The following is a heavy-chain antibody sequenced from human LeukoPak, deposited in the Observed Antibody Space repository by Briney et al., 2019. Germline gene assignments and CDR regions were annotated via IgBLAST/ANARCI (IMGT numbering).Heavy chain of an antibody. V-gene: IGHV4-34*01. CDR3: ARAYCSSTSCYVAGYFDY. Sequence: NTSETLSLTCAVYGGSFTNYYWSWIRLPPGKGLEWIGEINHSGSTKYNPSLKSRVTISIDTSKNQFSLKLSSVTAADTAVYYCARAYCSSTSCYVAGYFDYWGQGTLVTVSS. CDR1: GGSFTNYY. J-gene: IGHJ4*02. CDR2: INHSGST. D-gene: IGHD2-2*01.